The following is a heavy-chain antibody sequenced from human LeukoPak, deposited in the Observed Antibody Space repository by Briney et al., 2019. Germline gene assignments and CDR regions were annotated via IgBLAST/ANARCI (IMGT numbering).Heavy chain of an antibody. CDR1: VYTFTGYY. D-gene: IGHD3-22*01. V-gene: IGHV1-2*02. CDR3: ARAGGYYDSSGYSSGFYY. J-gene: IGHJ4*02. Sequence: GASVKVSCKASVYTFTGYYMHWVRPAPGQGLEWMGLINPYNGGTNYAQKFQGRLTMTSDTSISTAYMELSRLRSDDTAVYYCARAGGYYDSSGYSSGFYYWGQGTLVTVSS. CDR2: INPYNGGT.